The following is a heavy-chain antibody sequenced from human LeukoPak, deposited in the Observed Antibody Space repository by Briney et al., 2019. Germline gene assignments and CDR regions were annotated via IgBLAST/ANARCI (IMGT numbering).Heavy chain of an antibody. D-gene: IGHD3-22*01. Sequence: GSALQISSKGSGCSFTSYWIGWVRRMPGKGRAWMGFIYRGDSDTRYSPAFQGQGTIIAEQFLITAHLQWSSLKASDTPMYYRARQQNGACYDGSGWSRSAFDIWGQGTMVTVSS. CDR3: ARQQNGACYDGSGWSRSAFDI. J-gene: IGHJ3*02. CDR1: GCSFTSYW. V-gene: IGHV5-51*01. CDR2: IYRGDSDT.